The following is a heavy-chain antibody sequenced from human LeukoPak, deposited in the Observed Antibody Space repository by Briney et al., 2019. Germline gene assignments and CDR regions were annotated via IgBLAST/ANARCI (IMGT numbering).Heavy chain of an antibody. CDR2: ISHSGST. J-gene: IGHJ4*02. CDR1: GDSISSGIYY. CDR3: ASSEKDEVLRFLEWSPGFDY. V-gene: IGHV4-30-2*01. Sequence: SETLSLTCTVSGDSISSGIYYWSWLRQPPGKGLEWIGYISHSGSTYYNPSLKSRVTISVDTSKNQFSLKLSSVTAADTAVYYCASSEKDEVLRFLEWSPGFDYWGQGTLVTVSS. D-gene: IGHD3-3*01.